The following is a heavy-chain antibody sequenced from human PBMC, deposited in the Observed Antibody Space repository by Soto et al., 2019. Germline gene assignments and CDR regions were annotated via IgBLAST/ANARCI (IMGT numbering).Heavy chain of an antibody. V-gene: IGHV1-18*01. D-gene: IGHD3-3*01. CDR3: AREGRFLELLPPPFYYNYGMDV. J-gene: IGHJ6*02. CDR2: ISAYNGNT. Sequence: QVQLVQSGAEVKKPGASVKVSCKASGYTFTSYGISWVRQAPGQGLEWMGWISAYNGNTNYAQKLQGRVTMTTDTSTSTAYMELRSLRSDDTAVYYCAREGRFLELLPPPFYYNYGMDVWGQGTTVTVSS. CDR1: GYTFTSYG.